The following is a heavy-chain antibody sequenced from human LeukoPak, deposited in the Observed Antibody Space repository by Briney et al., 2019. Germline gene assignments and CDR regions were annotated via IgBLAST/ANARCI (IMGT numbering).Heavy chain of an antibody. J-gene: IGHJ5*02. CDR2: IIPIFGTA. D-gene: IGHD3-3*01. Sequence: ASVKVSRKASGGTFSSYAISWVRQAPGQGLEWMGGIIPIFGTANYAQKFQGRVTITADESTSTAYMELSSLRSEDTAVYYCASGGYDFWSGWNRYNWFDPWGQGTLVTVSS. V-gene: IGHV1-69*13. CDR3: ASGGYDFWSGWNRYNWFDP. CDR1: GGTFSSYA.